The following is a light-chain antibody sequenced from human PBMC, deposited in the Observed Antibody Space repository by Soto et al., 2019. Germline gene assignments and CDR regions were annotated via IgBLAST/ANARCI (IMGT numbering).Light chain of an antibody. J-gene: IGLJ1*01. CDR3: TSYTTTKTPYV. Sequence: QSVLTQPASVSGSPGQSITISCSGTSSDLGAYNFVSWYQVHPGRSPKIIISEVTVRPSGDSHRFSGSKSGNSASLTISGRQAEDEADYYCTSYTTTKTPYVFGSGTKVTVL. V-gene: IGLV2-14*01. CDR1: SSDLGAYNF. CDR2: EVT.